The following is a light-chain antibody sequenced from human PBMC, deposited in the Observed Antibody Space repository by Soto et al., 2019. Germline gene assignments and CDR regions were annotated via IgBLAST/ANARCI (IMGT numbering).Light chain of an antibody. CDR3: QSYDSSLSWV. CDR1: TSNVGAGYD. Sequence: QTVVTQPPSVSGAPGQRVTISCTGSTSNVGAGYDIHWYQQLPGTAPKLLIYDNSNRPSGVTDRFSGSKSGTSASLAITGIQAEDEADYYCQSYDSSLSWVFGGGTKLTVL. J-gene: IGLJ3*02. V-gene: IGLV1-40*01. CDR2: DNS.